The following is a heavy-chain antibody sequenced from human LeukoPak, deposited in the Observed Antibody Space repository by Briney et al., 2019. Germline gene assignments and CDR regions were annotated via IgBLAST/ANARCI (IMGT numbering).Heavy chain of an antibody. Sequence: GGSLRLSCAASGFTFSDYYMSWVRQAPGKGLEWVSYITSSGSTIYYADSVKGRFTISRDNAKNSLYLQMNSLRAEDTAVYYCSAGHYYYYMDVWGKGTTVTVAS. J-gene: IGHJ6*03. CDR3: SAGHYYYYMDV. CDR2: ITSSGSTI. CDR1: GFTFSDYY. V-gene: IGHV3-11*04. D-gene: IGHD6-13*01.